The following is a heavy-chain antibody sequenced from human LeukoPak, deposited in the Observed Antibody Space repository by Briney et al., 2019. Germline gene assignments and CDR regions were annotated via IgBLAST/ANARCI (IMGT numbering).Heavy chain of an antibody. J-gene: IGHJ5*02. V-gene: IGHV3-7*01. CDR1: GFTFSSYW. D-gene: IGHD3-10*01. CDR2: IKQDGSEK. Sequence: QAGGSLRLSCAASGFTFSSYWMSWVRQAPGKGLEWVANIKQDGSEKYYVDSVKGRFTISRDNAKNSLSLQMNSLRAEDTAVYYCARPLLYYYGSETYFWIDPWGQGTLVTVSS. CDR3: ARPLLYYYGSETYFWIDP.